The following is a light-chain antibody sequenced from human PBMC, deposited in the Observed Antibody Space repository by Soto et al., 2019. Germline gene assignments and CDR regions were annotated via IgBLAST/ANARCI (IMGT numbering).Light chain of an antibody. CDR3: SSYTSSSLYV. CDR1: SSDVGGYNY. V-gene: IGLV2-14*01. J-gene: IGLJ1*01. CDR2: DVS. Sequence: QSALTQPASVSGSPGQSITISCTGTSSDVGGYNYVSWYQQHPGKAPKLMIYDVSNRPSGVSNRFSGSKSGNTASLTISGIQAEDEADYYCSSYTSSSLYVFGPGTKVTVL.